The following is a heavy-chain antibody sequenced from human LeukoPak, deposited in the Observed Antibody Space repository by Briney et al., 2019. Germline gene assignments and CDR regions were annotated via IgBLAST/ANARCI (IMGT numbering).Heavy chain of an antibody. Sequence: GGSLRLSCAASGFTFSSHSMNWVRQAPGKGLEWVSSISSSSSYIYYADSVKGRFTISRDNAKNSLYLQMDSLRAEDTAVYYCARSRHYYGSGSYYYYGMDVWGKGTTVTVSS. J-gene: IGHJ6*04. D-gene: IGHD3-10*01. CDR3: ARSRHYYGSGSYYYYGMDV. CDR2: ISSSSSYI. V-gene: IGHV3-21*01. CDR1: GFTFSSHS.